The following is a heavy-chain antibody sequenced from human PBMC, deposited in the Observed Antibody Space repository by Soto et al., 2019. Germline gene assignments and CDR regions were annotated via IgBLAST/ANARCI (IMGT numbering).Heavy chain of an antibody. CDR3: ARFVRSCSGTTCYTRADV. V-gene: IGHV4-61*01. CDR1: GGSVSSDTHY. CDR2: IYSSGST. D-gene: IGHD2-2*02. J-gene: IGHJ6*02. Sequence: PSVTLSLTCTVSGGSVSSDTHYWSWIRQPPGKRLEWIGFIYSSGSTNYNTSLKSRVTMSVDTSKNQFSLKLRSVIVADTAVYHCARFVRSCSGTTCYTRADVWGQGTTVTVSS.